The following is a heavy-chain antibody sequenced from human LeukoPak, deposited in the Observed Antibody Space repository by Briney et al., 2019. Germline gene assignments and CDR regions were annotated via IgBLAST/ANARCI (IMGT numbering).Heavy chain of an antibody. V-gene: IGHV4-59*01. D-gene: IGHD2-2*01. CDR3: ARGRGYCSSTSCCFGWFDP. Sequence: PSETLSLTCTVSGGSISSYYWSWIRQPPGKGLEWIGYIYYSGSTNYNPSLKSRVTISADTSKNQFSLKLSSVTAADTAVYYCARGRGYCSSTSCCFGWFDPWGQGTLVTVSS. CDR1: GGSISSYY. CDR2: IYYSGST. J-gene: IGHJ5*02.